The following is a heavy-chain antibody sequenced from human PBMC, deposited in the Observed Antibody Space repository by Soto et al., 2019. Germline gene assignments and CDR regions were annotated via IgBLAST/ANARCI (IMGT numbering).Heavy chain of an antibody. Sequence: QLQLQESGPGLVKPSETLSLTCTVSGGSMTSSSSYWGWIRQPPGKGLEWIGTIYYSGSTYYNPSLKSRVTISVDTSKIQFSLKLSSLTAADTAVYYCARPQYNWNSRLDIWGQGALVTVSS. CDR1: GGSMTSSSSY. J-gene: IGHJ4*02. CDR3: ARPQYNWNSRLDI. V-gene: IGHV4-39*01. CDR2: IYYSGST. D-gene: IGHD1-20*01.